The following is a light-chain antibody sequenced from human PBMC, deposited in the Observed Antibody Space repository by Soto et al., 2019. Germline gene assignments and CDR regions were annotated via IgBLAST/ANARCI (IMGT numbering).Light chain of an antibody. Sequence: EIVLTQSPGTLSLSPGERATLSCRASQSVSSSYLAWYQQKPGQAPRPLMYGASSRATGIPDRFSGSGSGTDFTLTISRLEPEDFAVYYCQQYGSSPWTFGQGTKVEIK. J-gene: IGKJ1*01. CDR2: GAS. CDR3: QQYGSSPWT. CDR1: QSVSSSY. V-gene: IGKV3-20*01.